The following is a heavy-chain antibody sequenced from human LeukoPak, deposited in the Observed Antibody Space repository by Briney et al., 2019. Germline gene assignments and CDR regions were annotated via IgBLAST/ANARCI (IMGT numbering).Heavy chain of an antibody. CDR3: ARLTPSGISD. Sequence: PSETLSLTCAVSGGSISSNYWWSWVRQPPGKGLEWIGEIYHSGSTNYNPSLKSRVTISIDKSKNQFSLKLSSVTATDTAVYFCARLTPSGISDWGQGNLGTVSS. CDR1: GGSISSNYW. J-gene: IGHJ4*02. CDR2: IYHSGST. D-gene: IGHD1-26*01. V-gene: IGHV4-4*02.